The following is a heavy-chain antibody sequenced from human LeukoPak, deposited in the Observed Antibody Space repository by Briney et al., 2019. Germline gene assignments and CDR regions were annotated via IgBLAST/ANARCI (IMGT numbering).Heavy chain of an antibody. CDR3: ARDGVYSSSHHYYYYMDV. V-gene: IGHV3-30-3*01. CDR2: ISYDGSNK. J-gene: IGHJ6*03. D-gene: IGHD6-6*01. Sequence: GGSLRLSCAASGFTFSSYAMHWVRQAPGKGLEWVAVISYDGSNKYYADSVKGRFTISRDNAKNSLYLQMNSLRAEDTAVYYCARDGVYSSSHHYYYYMDVWGKGTTVTVSS. CDR1: GFTFSSYA.